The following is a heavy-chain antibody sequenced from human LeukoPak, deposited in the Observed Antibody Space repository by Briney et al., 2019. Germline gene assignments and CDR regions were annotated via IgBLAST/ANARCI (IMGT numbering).Heavy chain of an antibody. D-gene: IGHD3-3*01. J-gene: IGHJ5*02. CDR2: IYYSGST. CDR3: ARGLGITIFGEVIIGWFDP. V-gene: IGHV4-59*01. CDR1: GGSISSYY. Sequence: SETLSLTCTVSGGSISSYYWSWIRQPPGKGLEWIGYIYYSGSTNYNPSLKSRVTISVDTSKNQFSLKLSSVTAADTAVYYCARGLGITIFGEVIIGWFDPWGQGTLVTVSS.